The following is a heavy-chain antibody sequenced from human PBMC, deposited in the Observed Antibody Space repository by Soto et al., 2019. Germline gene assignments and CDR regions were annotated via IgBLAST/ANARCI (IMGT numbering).Heavy chain of an antibody. CDR2: ISYEGSNK. Sequence: GGSLRLSCAASGFTFSSYAMHWVRQAPGKKLERVAVISYEGSNKYYADSVKGRFTISRDNSKNTLYLQMNSQRAEDTAVYYCARDSNYYGDYKARYYYGMDVWGQGTTVTVSS. J-gene: IGHJ6*02. D-gene: IGHD4-17*01. V-gene: IGHV3-30-3*01. CDR1: GFTFSSYA. CDR3: ARDSNYYGDYKARYYYGMDV.